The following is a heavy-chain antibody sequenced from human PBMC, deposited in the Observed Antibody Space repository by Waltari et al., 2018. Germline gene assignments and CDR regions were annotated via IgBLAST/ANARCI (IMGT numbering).Heavy chain of an antibody. Sequence: QVQLQESGPGLVKPSQTLSLTCTVSGGSISSGSYYWSWIRQPAGKGLEWIGRIYTSGSTNYNPALKSRVTISVDTSKNQFSLKLSSVTAADTAVYYCAGDGSSWYGVIDYWGQGTLVTVSS. CDR2: IYTSGST. V-gene: IGHV4-61*02. J-gene: IGHJ4*02. CDR1: GGSISSGSYY. CDR3: AGDGSSWYGVIDY. D-gene: IGHD6-13*01.